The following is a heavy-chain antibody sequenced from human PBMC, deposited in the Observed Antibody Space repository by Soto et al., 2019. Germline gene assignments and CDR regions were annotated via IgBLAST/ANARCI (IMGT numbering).Heavy chain of an antibody. CDR2: IYPADSET. D-gene: IGHD5-12*01. V-gene: IGHV5-51*01. J-gene: IGHJ5*02. CDR3: ARQGLYRGIWGVDP. CDR1: GYSFTSYW. Sequence: GESLKISCKGSGYSFTSYWIGWVRQMPGKGLEWMGIIYPADSETRYSPSLQGQVTISADKSISTAYLQWSSLKASDTAMHYCARQGLYRGIWGVDPWGQGTLVTVSS.